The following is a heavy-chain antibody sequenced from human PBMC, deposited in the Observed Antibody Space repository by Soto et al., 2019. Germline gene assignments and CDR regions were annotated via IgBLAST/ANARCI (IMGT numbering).Heavy chain of an antibody. V-gene: IGHV1-69*01. CDR2: IIPIFGTA. CDR1: GGTFSSYA. J-gene: IGHJ4*02. CDR3: ARGLNARGPFDY. D-gene: IGHD2-2*01. Sequence: QVQLVQSGAEVKKPGSSVKVSCKASGGTFSSYAISWVRQAPGQGLEWMGGIIPIFGTANDAQKFQGRVTITSDETTSTAYMDLSSLRSEDTAVYYCARGLNARGPFDYWVQGAMGTVSS.